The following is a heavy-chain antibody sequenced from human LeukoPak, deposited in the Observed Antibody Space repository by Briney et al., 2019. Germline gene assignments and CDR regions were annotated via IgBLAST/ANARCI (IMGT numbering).Heavy chain of an antibody. Sequence: SETLSLTCTVSGGSISSYYWSWIRQPPGKGLEWIGYIYYSGSTNYNPSLKSRVTISVDTSKNQFSLKLSSVTAADTAVYYCARHASDFWSGYLYWFDPWGQGTLVTVSS. CDR2: IYYSGST. J-gene: IGHJ5*02. D-gene: IGHD3-3*01. CDR1: GGSISSYY. V-gene: IGHV4-59*08. CDR3: ARHASDFWSGYLYWFDP.